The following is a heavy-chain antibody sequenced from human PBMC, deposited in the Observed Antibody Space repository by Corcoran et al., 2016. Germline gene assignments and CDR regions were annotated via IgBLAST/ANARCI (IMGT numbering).Heavy chain of an antibody. CDR1: GDSVSSNSAA. D-gene: IGHD6-13*01. CDR3: ARNSEQLVRQSYYFDY. V-gene: IGHV6-1*01. Sequence: QVQLQQSGPGLVKPSQTLSLTCAISGDSVSSNSAAWNWIRQSPSRGLEWLGRTYYRSKWYNDYAVSVKSRITINPDTSKNQFSLQLNSVTPEDTALYYGARNSEQLVRQSYYFDYWGQGTLVTVSS. CDR2: TYYRSKWYN. J-gene: IGHJ4*02.